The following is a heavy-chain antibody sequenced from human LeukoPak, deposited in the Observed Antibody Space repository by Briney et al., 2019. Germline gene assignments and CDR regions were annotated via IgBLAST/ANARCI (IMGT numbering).Heavy chain of an antibody. Sequence: KSGGSLRLSCAASGFTFSNAWMSWVRQAPGKGLEWVGRIKSKTYGGTTDYAAPVKGRFTISRDDSKNTLYLQMNSLKTEDTAVYYCTTAYGDYGFDYWGQGTLVTVSS. D-gene: IGHD4-17*01. CDR2: IKSKTYGGTT. CDR3: TTAYGDYGFDY. J-gene: IGHJ4*02. V-gene: IGHV3-15*01. CDR1: GFTFSNAW.